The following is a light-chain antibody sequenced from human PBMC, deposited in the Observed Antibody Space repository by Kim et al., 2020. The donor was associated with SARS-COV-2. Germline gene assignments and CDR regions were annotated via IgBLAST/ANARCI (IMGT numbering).Light chain of an antibody. CDR3: QQYNNSPTYS. V-gene: IGKV3-15*01. CDR1: QSVRSY. CDR2: GAS. Sequence: EIVMTQSPDTLSVSPGERATLSCRASQSVRSYLAWYQQKPGQAPRLLIYGASTRATGIPARFSGSGSGTEFTLTISSLQSEDFAVYYCQQYNNSPTYSFGQGTKLEI. J-gene: IGKJ2*01.